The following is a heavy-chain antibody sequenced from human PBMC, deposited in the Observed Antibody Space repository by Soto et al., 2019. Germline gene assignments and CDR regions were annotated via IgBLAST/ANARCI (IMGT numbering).Heavy chain of an antibody. CDR3: ARAQGNDYYYYGMDV. CDR1: GFTFSDYY. CDR2: ISSSGSTI. J-gene: IGHJ6*02. Sequence: GGSLRLFCAASGFTFSDYYMSWIRQAPGKGLEWVPYISSSGSTIYYADSVKGRFTISRDNAKNSLYLQMNSLRAEDTAVYYCARAQGNDYYYYGMDVWGHGTTFPVSS. D-gene: IGHD1-1*01. V-gene: IGHV3-11*01.